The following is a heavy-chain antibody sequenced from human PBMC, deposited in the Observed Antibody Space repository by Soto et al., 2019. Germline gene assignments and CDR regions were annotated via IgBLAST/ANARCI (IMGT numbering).Heavy chain of an antibody. Sequence: QVQLVQSGAEVKKPGSSVKVSCKASGGTFSSYTISWVRQAPGQGLEWMGRIIPILGIANYAQKFQGRVTITADKSTSTAYMELSSLRSEDTAVYYCAKGGSYLDWFDPWGQGILVTVSS. CDR2: IIPILGIA. CDR1: GGTFSSYT. CDR3: AKGGSYLDWFDP. V-gene: IGHV1-69*02. J-gene: IGHJ5*02. D-gene: IGHD1-26*01.